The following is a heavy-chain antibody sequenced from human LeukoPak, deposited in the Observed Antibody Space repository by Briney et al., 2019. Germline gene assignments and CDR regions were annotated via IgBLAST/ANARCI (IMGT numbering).Heavy chain of an antibody. J-gene: IGHJ4*02. Sequence: PGGSLRLSCAASGFTFSSYGMHWVRQAPGKGLEWVAVISYDGSNKYYADSVKGRFTISRDNSKNTLYPQMNSLRAEDTAVYYCAKGRGDILTGYYYFDYWGQGTLVTVSS. CDR3: AKGRGDILTGYYYFDY. D-gene: IGHD3-9*01. V-gene: IGHV3-30*18. CDR1: GFTFSSYG. CDR2: ISYDGSNK.